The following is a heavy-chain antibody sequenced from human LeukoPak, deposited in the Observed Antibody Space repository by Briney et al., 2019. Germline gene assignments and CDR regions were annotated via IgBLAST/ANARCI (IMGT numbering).Heavy chain of an antibody. D-gene: IGHD2/OR15-2a*01. CDR2: MYSSGRT. V-gene: IGHV4-39*07. CDR1: GGSISSSSYY. Sequence: SETLSLTCTVSGGSISSSSYYWGWIRQPPGKGLEWIGSMYSSGRTYYNPSLKSRVTISVDTSKNQFSLKLSSVTAADTAVYYCARDLWADAFDIWGQGTMVTVSS. J-gene: IGHJ3*02. CDR3: ARDLWADAFDI.